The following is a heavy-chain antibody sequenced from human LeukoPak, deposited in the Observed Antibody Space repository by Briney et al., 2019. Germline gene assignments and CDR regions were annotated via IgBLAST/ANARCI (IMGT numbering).Heavy chain of an antibody. V-gene: IGHV3-23*01. Sequence: GGSLRLSCAASGFTFNNYAMGWVRQPPGKGLEWLSAIDGGGDATKYADSVKGRFTISRDNSYNTVSLQMNSLRDEDTGVYFCAKGLRTGVGPYMGYHYYMDVWGKGATVTVSS. D-gene: IGHD3-16*01. CDR2: IDGGGDAT. CDR1: GFTFNNYA. J-gene: IGHJ6*03. CDR3: AKGLRTGVGPYMGYHYYMDV.